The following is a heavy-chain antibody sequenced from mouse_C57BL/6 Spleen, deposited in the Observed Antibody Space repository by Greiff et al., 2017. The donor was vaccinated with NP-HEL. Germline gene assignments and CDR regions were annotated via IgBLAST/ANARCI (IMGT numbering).Heavy chain of an antibody. J-gene: IGHJ2*01. CDR2: INPNNGGT. Sequence: EVQLQQSGPELVKPGASVKISCKASGYTFTDYYMNWVKQSHGKSLEWIGDINPNNGGTSYNQKFKGKATLTVDKSSSTAYMELRSLTSEDSAVYYCARGVTTVNDYWGQGTTLTVSS. V-gene: IGHV1-26*01. CDR1: GYTFTDYY. D-gene: IGHD1-1*01. CDR3: ARGVTTVNDY.